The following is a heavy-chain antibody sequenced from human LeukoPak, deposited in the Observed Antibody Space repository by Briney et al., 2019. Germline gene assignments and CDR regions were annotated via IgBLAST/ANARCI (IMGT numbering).Heavy chain of an antibody. CDR1: GFTFDDYA. V-gene: IGHV3-43*02. J-gene: IGHJ4*02. D-gene: IGHD2-15*01. Sequence: GGSLRLSCAASGFTFDDYAMHWVRQAPGKGLEWVSLISGDGGSTYYADSVKGRFTISRDNSKNSLYLQMNSLRTEDTALYYCAKDPFYCSGGSCYFRPYFDYWGQGTLVTVSS. CDR2: ISGDGGST. CDR3: AKDPFYCSGGSCYFRPYFDY.